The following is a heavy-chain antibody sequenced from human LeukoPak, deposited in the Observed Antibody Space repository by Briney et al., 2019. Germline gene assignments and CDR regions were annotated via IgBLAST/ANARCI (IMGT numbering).Heavy chain of an antibody. J-gene: IGHJ3*01. CDR1: GYTFTSYG. D-gene: IGHD1-1*01. CDR2: ISAYNGNT. CDR3: ARNPVQLERRDAFDL. Sequence: ASVKVSCKASGYTFTSYGISWVRQAPGQGLEWMGWISAYNGNTNYAQKLQGRVTMTTDTSTSTAYMELRSLRSDDTAVYYCARNPVQLERRDAFDLWGQGTMVTVSS. V-gene: IGHV1-18*01.